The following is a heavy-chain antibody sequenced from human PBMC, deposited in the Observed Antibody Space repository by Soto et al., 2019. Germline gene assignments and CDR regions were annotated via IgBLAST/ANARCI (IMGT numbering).Heavy chain of an antibody. CDR3: AKSLYCISTSCHHIVDDYGMDV. Sequence: QVQLVESGGGVVQPGRSLRLSCAASGFTFSSYGMHWVRQAPGKGLEWVAVISYDGSNKYYADSVKGRVTISRDNSKNTLYLQMNSLRAEDTAVYYCAKSLYCISTSCHHIVDDYGMDVWGQGTTVTVSS. CDR2: ISYDGSNK. V-gene: IGHV3-30*18. J-gene: IGHJ6*02. D-gene: IGHD2-2*01. CDR1: GFTFSSYG.